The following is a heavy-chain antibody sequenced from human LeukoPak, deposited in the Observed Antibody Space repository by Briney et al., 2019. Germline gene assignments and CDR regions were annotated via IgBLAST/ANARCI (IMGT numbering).Heavy chain of an antibody. D-gene: IGHD3-3*01. CDR3: ARATIFGVVILD. CDR1: GGSISSGSYY. CDR2: IYTSGST. Sequence: PSXTLSLTCTVSGGSISSGSYYWSWIRQPAGKGLEWIGRIYTSGSTNYSPSLKSRVTISVDTSKNQFSLKLSSVTAADTAVYYCARATIFGVVILDWGQGTMVTVSS. V-gene: IGHV4-61*02. J-gene: IGHJ3*01.